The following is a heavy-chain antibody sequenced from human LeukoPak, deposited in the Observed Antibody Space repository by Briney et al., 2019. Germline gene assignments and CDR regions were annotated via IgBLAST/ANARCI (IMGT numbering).Heavy chain of an antibody. CDR3: ARGHGDYPGYYYYGMDV. CDR1: GGSISSYY. D-gene: IGHD4-17*01. V-gene: IGHV4-59*01. J-gene: IGHJ6*02. Sequence: PSETLSLTCTVSGGSISSYYWSWIRQPPGKGLEWIGYIYYSGSTHYNPSLKGRVTISVDTSKNQFSLKLSSVTAADTAVYYCARGHGDYPGYYYYGMDVWGQGTTVTVSS. CDR2: IYYSGST.